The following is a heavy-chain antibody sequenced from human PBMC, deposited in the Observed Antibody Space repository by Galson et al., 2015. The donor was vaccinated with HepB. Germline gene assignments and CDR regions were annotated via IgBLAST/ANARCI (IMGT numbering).Heavy chain of an antibody. D-gene: IGHD5-18*01. J-gene: IGHJ4*02. CDR2: IYYSGST. CDR1: GSISSGDYY. Sequence: GSISSGDYYWSWIRQPPGKGLEWIGYIYYSGSTYYNPSLKSRVTISVDTSKNQFSLKLSSVTAADTAVYYCARVPVNVRRRGYGSWYFDYWGQGTLVTVSS. CDR3: ARVPVNVRRRGYGSWYFDY. V-gene: IGHV4-30-4*01.